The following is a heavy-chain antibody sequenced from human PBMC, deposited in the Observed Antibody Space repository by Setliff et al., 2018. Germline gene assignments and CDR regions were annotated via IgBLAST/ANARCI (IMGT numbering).Heavy chain of an antibody. CDR2: IYYSGST. Sequence: PSETLSLTCTVSGGSISSSSYYWVWIRQPPGKGLEWIGSIYYSGSTYYNPSLKSRVTMSVDTSKNQFFLKLSSVTAADTAVYYCVRGFTIFGVVKLERWFDPWGQGTLVTV. V-gene: IGHV4-39*07. CDR3: VRGFTIFGVVKLERWFDP. D-gene: IGHD3-3*01. J-gene: IGHJ5*02. CDR1: GGSISSSSYY.